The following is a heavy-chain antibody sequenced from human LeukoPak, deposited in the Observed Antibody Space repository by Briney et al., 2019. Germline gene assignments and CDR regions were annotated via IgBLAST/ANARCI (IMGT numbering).Heavy chain of an antibody. D-gene: IGHD6-13*01. V-gene: IGHV3-7*01. CDR1: GFTFRDYW. Sequence: GSLRLSCEASGFTFRDYWVTWVRQAPGKGLEWVANVKQDGTEKFYVDSVKGRFTISRDNGKNSLYLQMNSLRVEDTAIYYCARAGGTSWADYWGQGTLVTVSS. J-gene: IGHJ4*02. CDR3: ARAGGTSWADY. CDR2: VKQDGTEK.